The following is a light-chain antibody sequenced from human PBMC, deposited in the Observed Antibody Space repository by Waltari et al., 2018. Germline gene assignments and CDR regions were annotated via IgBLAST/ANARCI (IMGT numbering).Light chain of an antibody. V-gene: IGKV3-20*01. CDR2: GAS. CDR3: QHYVRLPVT. Sequence: CSAIQSVGRSLAWYQQKPGQAPRLLIYGASIRATGITDRFSGGGSGTDFSLTISRLEPEDFAAYHCQHYVRLPVTFGQGTKVEIK. J-gene: IGKJ1*01. CDR1: QSVGRS.